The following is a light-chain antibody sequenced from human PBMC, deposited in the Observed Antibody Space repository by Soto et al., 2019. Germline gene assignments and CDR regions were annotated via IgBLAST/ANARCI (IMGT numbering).Light chain of an antibody. J-gene: IGLJ3*02. V-gene: IGLV2-14*01. CDR2: EVS. CDR3: SSYTSSTVLGV. Sequence: QSVLAQPASVSGSPGQSITISCTGTSSDVGGYGLVSWYQQYPGKAPKLMIYEVSNRPSGVSTRFSGSKSGNTASLTISGLQAEDEATYYCSSYTSSTVLGVFGGGTKLTVL. CDR1: SSDVGGYGL.